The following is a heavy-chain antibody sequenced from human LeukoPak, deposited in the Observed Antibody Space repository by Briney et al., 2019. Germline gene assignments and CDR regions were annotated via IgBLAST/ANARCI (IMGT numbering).Heavy chain of an antibody. CDR1: GFTLSSYA. J-gene: IGHJ4*02. CDR2: ISKDGRNT. V-gene: IGHV3-30*18. CDR3: ANILGGHSSGRPVDY. Sequence: PGGTLRLSCAASGFTLSSYAMHWVRQAPGKGLERVAVISKDGRNTYNVDSGKGRFTISRDNSKNTLYLQMNSLRAEDTSVNYCANILGGHSSGRPVDYWGQGTLVTVSS. D-gene: IGHD6-19*01.